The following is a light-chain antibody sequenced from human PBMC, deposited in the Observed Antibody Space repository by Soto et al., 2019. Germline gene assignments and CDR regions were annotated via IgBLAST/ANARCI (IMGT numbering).Light chain of an antibody. CDR3: GSSTGSSNPWV. Sequence: QSALTQPASVSGSPGQSITISCTGTSSDVGGNKYVSWYQHHPGKAPKRMIYDVSSRPSGVSNRFSGSKSDNTASLTIYGLQAEDEADYYCGSSTGSSNPWVFGGGTK. CDR1: SSDVGGNKY. CDR2: DVS. J-gene: IGLJ3*02. V-gene: IGLV2-14*03.